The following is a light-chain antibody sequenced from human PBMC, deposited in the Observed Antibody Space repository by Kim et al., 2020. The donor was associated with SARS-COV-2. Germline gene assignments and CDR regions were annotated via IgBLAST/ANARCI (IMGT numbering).Light chain of an antibody. CDR3: KSRDSSVNSVVV. CDR2: GKN. J-gene: IGLJ7*01. CDR1: SLRNYY. Sequence: SSELTQDPAVSVALGQTVRITCQGDSLRNYYAYWYQQKPGQAPVLVIHGKNNRPSGIPDRFSGSYSGNTASLTITGAQAEDEATYYCKSRDSSVNSVVVFGGGTQLTVL. V-gene: IGLV3-19*01.